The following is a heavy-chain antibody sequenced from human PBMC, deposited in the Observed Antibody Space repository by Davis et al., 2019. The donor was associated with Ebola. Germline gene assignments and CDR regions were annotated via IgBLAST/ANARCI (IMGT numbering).Heavy chain of an antibody. V-gene: IGHV3-23*01. CDR3: AKDKNYDFWSGYPHDAFDI. D-gene: IGHD3-3*01. CDR1: GFTFSSYA. CDR2: ISGSGGST. Sequence: GESLKISCAASGFTFSSYAMSWVRQAPGKGLEWVSAISGSGGSTYYADSVEGRFTISRDNSKNMLYLQMNSLRAEDTAIYYCAKDKNYDFWSGYPHDAFDIWGQGTMVTVSS. J-gene: IGHJ3*02.